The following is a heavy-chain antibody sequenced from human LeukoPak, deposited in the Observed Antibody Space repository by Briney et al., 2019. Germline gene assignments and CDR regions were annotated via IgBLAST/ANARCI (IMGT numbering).Heavy chain of an antibody. CDR3: AKEVLTYDYVWGSYRYPGYFDY. CDR2: ISGSGGST. Sequence: GGSLRLSCAASGFTFSSYAMSWVRQAPGKGLEWVSAISGSGGSTYYADSVKGRFTISRDNSKNTLYLQMNRLRAEDTAVYYCAKEVLTYDYVWGSYRYPGYFDYWGQGTLVTVSS. CDR1: GFTFSSYA. D-gene: IGHD3-16*02. V-gene: IGHV3-23*01. J-gene: IGHJ4*02.